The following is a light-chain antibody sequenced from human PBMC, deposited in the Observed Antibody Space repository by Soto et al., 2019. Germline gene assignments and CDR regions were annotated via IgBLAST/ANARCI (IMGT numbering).Light chain of an antibody. CDR2: SAS. J-gene: IGKJ5*01. CDR1: QTVLSN. V-gene: IGKV3-15*01. Sequence: EIVMTQSPATLSVSPGERATLSCRASQTVLSNLAWYQQKPGQAPRLLIDSASTRATGIPARFRGSGSGTEFTLTISSLQSEDFAVYYCQQYNNWPITFGQGTRLEIK. CDR3: QQYNNWPIT.